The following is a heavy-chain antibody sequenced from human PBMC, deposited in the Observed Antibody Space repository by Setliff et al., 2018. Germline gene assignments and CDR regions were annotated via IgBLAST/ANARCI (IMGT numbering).Heavy chain of an antibody. CDR3: ARDPLAASGTIYYGLDV. CDR2: IDNRGTT. V-gene: IGHV4-59*01. D-gene: IGHD6-13*01. Sequence: PSETLSLTCSVSGGSITTYYWHWIRQPPGKGLEWIGFIDNRGTTNYNPALKSRVTISTDASKNHFALTLTSMTAADTAVYYCARDPLAASGTIYYGLDVWGQGTTVTVSS. J-gene: IGHJ6*02. CDR1: GGSITTYY.